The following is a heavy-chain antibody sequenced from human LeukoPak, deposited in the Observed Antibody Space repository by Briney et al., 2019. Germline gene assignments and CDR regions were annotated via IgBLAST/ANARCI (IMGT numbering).Heavy chain of an antibody. D-gene: IGHD6-19*01. CDR1: GFTFSSYS. Sequence: GGSLRLSCAASGFTFSSYSMSWVRQAPGKGLEWVSAISGSGGSTYYADSVKGRFTISRDNSKNTLYLQMNSLRAEDTAVYYCAKDPESSGWSDYWGQGTLVTVSS. J-gene: IGHJ4*02. V-gene: IGHV3-23*01. CDR2: ISGSGGST. CDR3: AKDPESSGWSDY.